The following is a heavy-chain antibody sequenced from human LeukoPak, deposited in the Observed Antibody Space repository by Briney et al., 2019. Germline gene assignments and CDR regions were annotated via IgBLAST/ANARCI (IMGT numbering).Heavy chain of an antibody. J-gene: IGHJ6*03. CDR3: ARAATIFGVVIGLVGPNYYYYMDV. CDR2: ISAYNGNT. Sequence: ASVKVSCKASGYTFTGYYMHWVRQAPGQGLEWMGWISAYNGNTNYAQKLQGRVTMTTDTSTSTAYMELRSLRSDDTAVYYCARAATIFGVVIGLVGPNYYYYMDVWGKGTTVTVSS. V-gene: IGHV1-18*04. CDR1: GYTFTGYY. D-gene: IGHD3-3*01.